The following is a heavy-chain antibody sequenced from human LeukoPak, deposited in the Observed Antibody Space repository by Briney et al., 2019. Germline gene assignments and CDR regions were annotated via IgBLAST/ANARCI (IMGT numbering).Heavy chain of an antibody. CDR1: GFIFSSSG. CDR2: ISYDGSNK. V-gene: IGHV3-30*03. CDR3: STQDSGTVY. Sequence: GRSLRLSCAASGFIFSSSGMHWVRQAPGKGLDWVALISYDGSNKNYADSVKGRFTISRDNSKNTLYLQMNSLRAEDTAVYYCSTQDSGTVYWGQGTLVTVSS. D-gene: IGHD6-13*01. J-gene: IGHJ4*02.